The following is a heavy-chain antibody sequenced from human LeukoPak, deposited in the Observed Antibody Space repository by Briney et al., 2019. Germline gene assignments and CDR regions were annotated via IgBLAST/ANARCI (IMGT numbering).Heavy chain of an antibody. CDR2: ISAYNGNT. V-gene: IGHV1-18*01. D-gene: IGHD2-15*01. Sequence: ASVKVSCKASGYTFTSYGISWVRQAPGQGLEWMGWISAYNGNTNYAQKLQGRVTMTTDTSTSTAYMELRSLRSDDTAVYYCARNPHRYCSGGSCYSYYYYYGMDVWGQGTTVTVSS. CDR1: GYTFTSYG. CDR3: ARNPHRYCSGGSCYSYYYYYGMDV. J-gene: IGHJ6*02.